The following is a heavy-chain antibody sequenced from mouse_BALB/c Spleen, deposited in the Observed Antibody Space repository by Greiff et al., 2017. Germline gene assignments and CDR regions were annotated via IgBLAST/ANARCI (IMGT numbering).Heavy chain of an antibody. CDR1: GYAFTNYL. D-gene: IGHD1-1*01. J-gene: IGHJ2*01. V-gene: IGHV1-54*01. CDR2: INPGSGGT. Sequence: QVQLKQSGAELVRPGTSVKVSCKASGYAFTNYLIEWVKQRPGQGLEWIGVINPGSGGTNYNEKFKGKATLTADKSSSTAYMQLSSLTSDDSAVYFCARGGGSSGYFDYWGQGTTLTVSS. CDR3: ARGGGSSGYFDY.